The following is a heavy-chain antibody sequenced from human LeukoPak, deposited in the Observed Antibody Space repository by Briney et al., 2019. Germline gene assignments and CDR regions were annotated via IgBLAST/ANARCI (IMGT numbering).Heavy chain of an antibody. CDR1: GYSITSGYY. CDR3: ARENIAAADDY. CDR2: IYRSGST. D-gene: IGHD6-13*01. V-gene: IGHV4-38-2*02. Sequence: SETLSLTCTVSGYSITSGYYWGWIRQPPGKGLEWIASIYRSGSTYYNPSLKSRVTISVDTSKNQFSLKLSSVTAADTAVYYCARENIAAADDYWGQGTLVTVSS. J-gene: IGHJ4*02.